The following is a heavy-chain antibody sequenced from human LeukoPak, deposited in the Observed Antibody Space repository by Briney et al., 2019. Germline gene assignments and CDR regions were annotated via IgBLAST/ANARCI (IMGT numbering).Heavy chain of an antibody. V-gene: IGHV4-34*01. J-gene: IGHJ4*02. D-gene: IGHD3-3*01. CDR1: GGSFSGYY. Sequence: PSETLSLTCAVYGGSFSGYYWSWIRQPPGKGLEWIGEINHRGSTNYNPSLKSRVTISVDTSKNQFSLKLSSVTAADTAVYYCARGDFFGYWGQGTLVTVSS. CDR3: ARGDFFGY. CDR2: INHRGST.